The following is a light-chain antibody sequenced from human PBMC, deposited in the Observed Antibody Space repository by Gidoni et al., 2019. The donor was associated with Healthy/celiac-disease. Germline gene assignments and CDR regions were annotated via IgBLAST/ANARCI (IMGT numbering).Light chain of an antibody. V-gene: IGKV3D-15*01. Sequence: EIVMSQSPGTLSVSPGQRATLSCRTSQTVNRNLAWYQQKPGQAPRLVIYGASTRATGIPARFSGSGSGTEFTLTISSLQSEDFAVYYCQQYHLWPPHFGGGTSVETK. CDR1: QTVNRN. CDR2: GAS. J-gene: IGKJ4*01. CDR3: QQYHLWPPH.